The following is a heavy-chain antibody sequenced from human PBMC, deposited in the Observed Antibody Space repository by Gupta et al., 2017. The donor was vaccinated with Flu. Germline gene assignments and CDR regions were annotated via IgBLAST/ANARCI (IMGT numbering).Heavy chain of an antibody. V-gene: IGHV1-69*06. CDR1: GGTFSSYA. CDR2: IIPIFGTA. J-gene: IGHJ6*02. CDR3: ASLWFGELSAGGHGMDV. D-gene: IGHD3-10*01. Sequence: QVQLVQSGAEVKKPGSSVKVSCKASGGTFSSYAISWVRQAPGQGLEWMGGIIPIFGTANYAQKFQGRVTITADKSTSTAYMELSSLRSEDTAVYYCASLWFGELSAGGHGMDVWGQGTTVTVSS.